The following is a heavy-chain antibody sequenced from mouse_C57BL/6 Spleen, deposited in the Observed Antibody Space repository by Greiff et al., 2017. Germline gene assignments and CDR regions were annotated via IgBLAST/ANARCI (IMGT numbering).Heavy chain of an antibody. CDR2: IDPEDGDT. Sequence: EVQLQQSGAELVRPGASVKLSCTASGFNIKDYYMHWVKQRPEQGLEWIGRIDPEDGDTEYAPKFQGKATMTADTASNTAYLQLSSLTSEDTAVYCCTTGGNWYFDVWGTGTTVTVSS. CDR3: TTGGNWYFDV. V-gene: IGHV14-1*01. D-gene: IGHD2-14*01. CDR1: GFNIKDYY. J-gene: IGHJ1*03.